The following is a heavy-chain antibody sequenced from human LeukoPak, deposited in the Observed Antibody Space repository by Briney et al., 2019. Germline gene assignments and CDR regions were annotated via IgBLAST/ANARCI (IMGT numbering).Heavy chain of an antibody. CDR2: VHFSGST. Sequence: SQTLSLTCTVSGVSISNADNFWSWIRQPPGEGLEWIGYVHFSGSTYYNPSLKSRITISVDTSKNQFSLRLNSVTAADTAVYYCAKCFSSGYYSPFDNWGQGTLVTVSS. CDR3: AKCFSSGYYSPFDN. D-gene: IGHD3-22*01. V-gene: IGHV4-30-4*08. CDR1: GVSISNADNF. J-gene: IGHJ4*02.